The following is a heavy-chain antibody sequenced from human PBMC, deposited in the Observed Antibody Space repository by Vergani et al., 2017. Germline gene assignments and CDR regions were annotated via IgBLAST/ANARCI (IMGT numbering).Heavy chain of an antibody. Sequence: QVQLVESGGGVVQPGRSLRLSCVASGFAFRTYGMHWVRQAPGKGLEWVVIIWYDGSNTYYADSVKGRFTVSRDNSRNTLFLQMNSLRVEDTAVYYCARSRYDSSGFSTIFRYWGQGTRVTVS. V-gene: IGHV3-33*01. D-gene: IGHD3-22*01. CDR2: IWYDGSNT. J-gene: IGHJ4*02. CDR1: GFAFRTYG. CDR3: ARSRYDSSGFSTIFRY.